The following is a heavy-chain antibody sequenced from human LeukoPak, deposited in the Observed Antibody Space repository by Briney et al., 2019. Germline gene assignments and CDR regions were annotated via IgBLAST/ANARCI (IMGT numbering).Heavy chain of an antibody. J-gene: IGHJ3*02. V-gene: IGHV1-18*01. D-gene: IGHD3-3*01. Sequence: ASVKVSCKASGYTFTSYGISWVRQAPGQGLEWMGWISAYNGNTNYAQKLQGRVTMTTDTSTSTAYMELRSLRSDDTAVYYCARDLKYYDFWSGFNDAFDIWGQGTMVTVSS. CDR1: GYTFTSYG. CDR3: ARDLKYYDFWSGFNDAFDI. CDR2: ISAYNGNT.